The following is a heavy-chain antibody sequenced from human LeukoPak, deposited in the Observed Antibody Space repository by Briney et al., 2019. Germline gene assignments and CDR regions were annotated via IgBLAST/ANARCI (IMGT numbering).Heavy chain of an antibody. V-gene: IGHV3-21*01. CDR3: ARFWGFDCSSTSCYGSYAFDI. J-gene: IGHJ3*02. CDR1: GFTFSSYS. Sequence: GGSLRLSCAASGFTFSSYSMNWVRQAPGKGLEWVSSISSSSSYIYYADSVKGRFTISRDNTKNSLYLQMNSLRAEDTAVYYCARFWGFDCSSTSCYGSYAFDIWGQGTMVTVSS. D-gene: IGHD2-2*01. CDR2: ISSSSSYI.